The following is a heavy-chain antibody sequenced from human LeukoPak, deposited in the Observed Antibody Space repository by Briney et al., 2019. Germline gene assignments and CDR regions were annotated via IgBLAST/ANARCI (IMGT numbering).Heavy chain of an antibody. D-gene: IGHD3-22*01. CDR2: ISGSGGST. V-gene: IGHV3-23*01. Sequence: PGGSLRLSCAASGFTFSSYAMSWVRQAPGEGLEWVSAISGSGGSTYYADSVKGRFTISRDNSKNTLYLQMNSLRAEGTAVYYCAKDSYYDSSGYGYYFDYWGQGTLVTVSS. CDR3: AKDSYYDSSGYGYYFDY. J-gene: IGHJ4*02. CDR1: GFTFSSYA.